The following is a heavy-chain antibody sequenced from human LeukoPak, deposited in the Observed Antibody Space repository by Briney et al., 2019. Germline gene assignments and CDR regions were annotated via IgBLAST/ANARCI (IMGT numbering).Heavy chain of an antibody. CDR2: IYYSGST. CDR3: ARGNFYYYGMDV. V-gene: IGHV4-59*01. Sequence: SETLSLTCTVSGVSISSYYWSWIRQPPGKGLEWIGYIYYSGSTNYNPSLKSRVTISVDTSKNQFSLKLSSVTAADTAVYYCARGNFYYYGMDVWGQGTTVTVSS. D-gene: IGHD3-3*01. J-gene: IGHJ6*02. CDR1: GVSISSYY.